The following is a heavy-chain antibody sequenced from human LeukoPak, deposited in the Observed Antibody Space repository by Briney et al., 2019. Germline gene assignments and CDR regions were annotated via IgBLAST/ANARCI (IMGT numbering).Heavy chain of an antibody. Sequence: GGSLRLSCAASGFTFSSYWMNWVRQAPGKGLEWVSSISSSSSYIYYADSVKGRFTISRDNAKNSLYLQMNSLRAEDTAVYYCARDNYDSSGYYRPLDYWGQGTLVTVSS. CDR1: GFTFSSYW. J-gene: IGHJ4*02. CDR3: ARDNYDSSGYYRPLDY. CDR2: ISSSSSYI. V-gene: IGHV3-21*01. D-gene: IGHD3-22*01.